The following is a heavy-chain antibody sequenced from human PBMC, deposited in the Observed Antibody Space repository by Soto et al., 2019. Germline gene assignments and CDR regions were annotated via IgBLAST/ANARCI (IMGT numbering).Heavy chain of an antibody. CDR2: INPSGGST. CDR3: ARHDCISSSCYYYYYYAMDV. Sequence: ASVKVSCKASGYTFTSYSMHWVRQAPGQGLEWMGIINPSGGSTNYAQKFQGRVTITADESTSTAYMELSSLRSEDTAVYYCARHDCISSSCYYYYYYAMDVWGQRTTVTVSS. J-gene: IGHJ6*02. CDR1: GYTFTSYS. V-gene: IGHV1-46*01. D-gene: IGHD2-2*01.